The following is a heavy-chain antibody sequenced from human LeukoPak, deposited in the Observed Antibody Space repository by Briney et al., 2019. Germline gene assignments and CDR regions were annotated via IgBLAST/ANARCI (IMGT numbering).Heavy chain of an antibody. CDR2: IDTSNGAT. CDR3: ASEAYCDGNGCSLQRVAS. CDR1: GYTFTSYY. D-gene: IGHD2-21*01. J-gene: IGHJ5*01. Sequence: GASVKVSCKSSGYTFTSYYMHWVRQAPGQGLEWMGWIDTSNGATNYALKFQGRVTITRDTSIGTTYMELTNLISEDTAKYFCASEAYCDGNGCSLQRVASWGQGTPVTVSS. V-gene: IGHV1-2*02.